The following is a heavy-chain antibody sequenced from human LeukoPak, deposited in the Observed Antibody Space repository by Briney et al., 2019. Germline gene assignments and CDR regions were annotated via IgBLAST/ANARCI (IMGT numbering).Heavy chain of an antibody. CDR3: ARAGYSSGPFDY. D-gene: IGHD6-19*01. J-gene: IGHJ4*02. Sequence: GGSLRLSCAASGFTVSSNYMSWVRQAPGKGLEWVSVIYRGGTTYYADSVKGRFTIPRDNSKNTLYLQMNSLRAEDTAVYYCARAGYSSGPFDYWGQGTLVTVSP. CDR2: IYRGGTT. V-gene: IGHV3-66*01. CDR1: GFTVSSNY.